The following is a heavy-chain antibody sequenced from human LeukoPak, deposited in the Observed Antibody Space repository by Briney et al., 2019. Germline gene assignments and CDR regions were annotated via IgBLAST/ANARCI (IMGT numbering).Heavy chain of an antibody. CDR1: GFTFSSYG. V-gene: IGHV3-23*01. Sequence: GGTLRLSCAASGFTFSSYGMSWVRQAPGKGLEWVSAISGSGGSTYYADSVKGRFTIPRDNSKNTLYLQMNSLRAEDTAVYYCARDLRGSYPYDYYFDYWGQGTLVTVSS. CDR2: ISGSGGST. J-gene: IGHJ4*02. D-gene: IGHD1-26*01. CDR3: ARDLRGSYPYDYYFDY.